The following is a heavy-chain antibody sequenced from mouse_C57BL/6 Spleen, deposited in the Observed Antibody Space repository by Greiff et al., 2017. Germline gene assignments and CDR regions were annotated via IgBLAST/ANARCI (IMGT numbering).Heavy chain of an antibody. CDR1: GYTFTSYW. D-gene: IGHD1-1*01. CDR3: ARSGDGGRSYLDY. Sequence: VQLQQSGAELAKPGASVKLSCTASGYTFTSYWMHWVKQRPGQGLEWIGYINPSSGYTKYNQKFKDKATLTADKSSSTAYMQLSSLTSEDSAVYYCARSGDGGRSYLDYWGQGTTLTVSS. V-gene: IGHV1-7*01. J-gene: IGHJ2*01. CDR2: INPSSGYT.